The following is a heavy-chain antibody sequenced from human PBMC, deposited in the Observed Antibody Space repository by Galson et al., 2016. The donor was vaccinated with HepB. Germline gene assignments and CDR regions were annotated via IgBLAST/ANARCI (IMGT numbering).Heavy chain of an antibody. Sequence: SLRLSCAASGFTFSSNGMHWVRQAPGKGLEWVAVISYDGSNKYYADSVKGRFTISRDNSKNTLYLQMNSLRAEGTAVYYCAKGNCSSISCFDYWGQGTLVTVSS. D-gene: IGHD2-2*01. CDR2: ISYDGSNK. V-gene: IGHV3-30*18. CDR1: GFTFSSNG. J-gene: IGHJ4*02. CDR3: AKGNCSSISCFDY.